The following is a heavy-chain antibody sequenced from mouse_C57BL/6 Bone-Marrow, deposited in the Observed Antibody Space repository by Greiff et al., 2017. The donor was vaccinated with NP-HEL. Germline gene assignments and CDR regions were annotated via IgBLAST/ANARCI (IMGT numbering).Heavy chain of an antibody. J-gene: IGHJ3*01. Sequence: QLQQSGPELVKPGASVKMSCKASGYTFTDYNMHWVKQSHGKSLEWIGYINPNNGGTSYNQKFKGKATLTVNKSSSTAYMELRSLTSEDSAVYYCARSGYDYDGFAYWGQGTLVTVSA. CDR3: ARSGYDYDGFAY. V-gene: IGHV1-22*01. D-gene: IGHD2-4*01. CDR2: INPNNGGT. CDR1: GYTFTDYN.